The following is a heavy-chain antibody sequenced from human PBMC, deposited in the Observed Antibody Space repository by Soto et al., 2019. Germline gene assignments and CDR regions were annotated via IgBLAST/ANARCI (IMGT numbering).Heavy chain of an antibody. V-gene: IGHV3-9*01. CDR2: ISWNSGSI. D-gene: IGHD1-7*01. CDR3: AKDIEAGTWSWVFDY. J-gene: IGHJ4*02. CDR1: GFTFDDYA. Sequence: EVQLVESGGGLVQPGRSLRLSCAASGFTFDDYAMHWVRQAPGKGLEWVSGISWNSGSIGYADSVKGRFTISRDNAQNSLYLQMNSLRAEDTALYYCAKDIEAGTWSWVFDYWGQGTLVTVSS.